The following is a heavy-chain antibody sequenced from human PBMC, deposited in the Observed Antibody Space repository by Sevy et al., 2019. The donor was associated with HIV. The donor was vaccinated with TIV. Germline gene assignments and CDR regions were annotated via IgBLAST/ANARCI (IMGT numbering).Heavy chain of an antibody. CDR3: AKLPLIPDTTFDY. Sequence: GGSLRLSCAASGFIFNIFGMHWVRQAPGKGLEWVAFIRYDGSDKYYTDSVKGRFTISGDNSKETLYLQMNSLRAEDTAMYYCAKLPLIPDTTFDYWGQGTLVTVSS. CDR1: GFIFNIFG. J-gene: IGHJ4*02. V-gene: IGHV3-30*02. D-gene: IGHD1-1*01. CDR2: IRYDGSDK.